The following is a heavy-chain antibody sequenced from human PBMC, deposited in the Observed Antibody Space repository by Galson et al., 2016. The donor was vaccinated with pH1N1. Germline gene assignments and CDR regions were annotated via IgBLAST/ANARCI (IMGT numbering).Heavy chain of an antibody. V-gene: IGHV3-53*01. D-gene: IGHD6-19*01. CDR2: IYSGGTT. Sequence: SLRLSCAPFGFSVSNTYMAWVRQAPGKGLDWVSLIYSGGTTYYADSVKGRFTISRDISKNTLYLQMNNPRAEDTAVYYCARERSSGWEFYFDQWGQGTLVTVSS. CDR3: ARERSSGWEFYFDQ. CDR1: GFSVSNTY. J-gene: IGHJ4*02.